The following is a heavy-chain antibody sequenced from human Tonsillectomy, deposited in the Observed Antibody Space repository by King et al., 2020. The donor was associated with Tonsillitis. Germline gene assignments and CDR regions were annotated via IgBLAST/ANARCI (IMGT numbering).Heavy chain of an antibody. Sequence: VQLQESGPGLLKPSGTLSLTCAVSGGSISSRNWWGWVRQPPGKGLEWIGEIYQSGTTHYNPSLKSRVPISVDKSKNPFSLNLTSVTAADTAVYYCSKRPAAVSQYYHMDVWGKGTTVTVSS. CDR2: IYQSGTT. V-gene: IGHV4-4*02. J-gene: IGHJ6*03. CDR1: GGSISSRNW. CDR3: SKRPAAVSQYYHMDV. D-gene: IGHD2-2*01.